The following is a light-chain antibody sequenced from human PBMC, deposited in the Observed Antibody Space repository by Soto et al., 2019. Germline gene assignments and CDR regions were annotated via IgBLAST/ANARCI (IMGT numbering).Light chain of an antibody. CDR2: GAS. V-gene: IGKV3-15*01. Sequence: EIVMTQPPATLSVSPGERATLSCRASQSVSSNLAWYQQKPGQAPRLLIYGASTRATVIPARFSGSGSGTEFTLTISSLQSEDFAVYDCQQYSNWPITFGPGTKVDIK. CDR1: QSVSSN. CDR3: QQYSNWPIT. J-gene: IGKJ3*01.